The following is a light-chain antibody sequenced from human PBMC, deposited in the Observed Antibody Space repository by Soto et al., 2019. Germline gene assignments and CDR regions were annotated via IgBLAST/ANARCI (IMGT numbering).Light chain of an antibody. Sequence: EIVLTQSPATLSLSPGERATLSSRASQSVSSYLAWYQQKPGQAPRLLIYDASNRATGIPARFSGSGSGTDFTLTISSLEPEDFAVYYCQQRSNWPPGLTFGGGTKVDIK. CDR1: QSVSSY. CDR2: DAS. CDR3: QQRSNWPPGLT. J-gene: IGKJ4*01. V-gene: IGKV3-11*01.